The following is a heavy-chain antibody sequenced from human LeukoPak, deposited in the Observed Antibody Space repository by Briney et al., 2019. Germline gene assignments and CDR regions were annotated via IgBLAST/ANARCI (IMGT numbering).Heavy chain of an antibody. CDR3: ARLGDGYNYPPPYYYYYHMDV. CDR1: GDSISSSNCY. CDR2: IYFSGGT. V-gene: IGHV4-39*01. J-gene: IGHJ6*03. D-gene: IGHD5-24*01. Sequence: SETLSLTCTVSGDSISSSNCYWGWIRQPPGKGLEWIGSIYFSGGTYYNPSLKRRVTISVDTSKNQNQFSLKLSSVTAADTAVYYCARLGDGYNYPPPYYYYYHMDVWGKGTTVTISS.